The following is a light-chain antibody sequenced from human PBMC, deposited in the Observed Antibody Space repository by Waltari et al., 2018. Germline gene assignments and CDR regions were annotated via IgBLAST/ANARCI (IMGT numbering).Light chain of an antibody. CDR2: VGS. J-gene: IGLJ1*01. V-gene: IGLV2-8*01. CDR3: SSYAGSNNV. Sequence: QSALTQPPSASGSPGQSVTISCTGTSSDVGAYNFVSCYHQHPGKAPNLMIYVGSRRPAGVPDRFSGSKSGNTASLTVSGLQAGDEADYYCSSYAGSNNVFGTGTKVTVL. CDR1: SSDVGAYNF.